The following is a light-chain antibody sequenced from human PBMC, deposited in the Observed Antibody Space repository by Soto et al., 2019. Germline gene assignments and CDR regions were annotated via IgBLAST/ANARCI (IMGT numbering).Light chain of an antibody. V-gene: IGKV3-11*01. CDR3: QQRSRWPRT. Sequence: EIVLTQSPSTLSLSPGERATLSCRASQSVSSYLAWYQQKPGQAPRLLIYDVSNRAPGIPARFSGSGSGTDFTLTISSLEPEDFAVYYCQQRSRWPRTFGQGTKVDIK. CDR2: DVS. J-gene: IGKJ1*01. CDR1: QSVSSY.